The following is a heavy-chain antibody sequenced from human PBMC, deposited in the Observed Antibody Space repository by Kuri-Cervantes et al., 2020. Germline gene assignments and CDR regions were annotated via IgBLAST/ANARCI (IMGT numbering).Heavy chain of an antibody. CDR3: ARTVSGRSSYKFDY. CDR1: EFTVSTNY. CDR2: IYSGGST. Sequence: GESLKISCAASEFTVSTNYMSWVRQAPGKGLEWVSFIYSGGSTYYADSVKGRFTISRDNSKNTLYLQMNSLRAEDTAVYYCARTVSGRSSYKFDYWGQGTLVTVSS. D-gene: IGHD6-6*01. V-gene: IGHV3-53*01. J-gene: IGHJ4*02.